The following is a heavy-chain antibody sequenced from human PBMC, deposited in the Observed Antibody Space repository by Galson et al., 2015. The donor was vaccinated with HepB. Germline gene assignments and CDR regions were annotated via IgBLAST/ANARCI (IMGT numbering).Heavy chain of an antibody. Sequence: SVKVSCKASGYTFTSYYMHWVRQAPGQGLEWMGIINPSGGSTSYAQKFQGRVTMTRDTSTSTVYMELSSLRSEDTAVYYCARAYHEPAAISWALYYFDYWGQGTLVTVSS. D-gene: IGHD2-2*02. CDR1: GYTFTSYY. V-gene: IGHV1-46*01. J-gene: IGHJ4*02. CDR2: INPSGGST. CDR3: ARAYHEPAAISWALYYFDY.